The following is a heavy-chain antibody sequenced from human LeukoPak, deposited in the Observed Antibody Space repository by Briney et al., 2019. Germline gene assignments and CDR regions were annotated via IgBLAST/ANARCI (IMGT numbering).Heavy chain of an antibody. D-gene: IGHD2-15*01. CDR3: ARDYCSGGRCYSVDY. V-gene: IGHV3-48*04. CDR2: ITSSSSSI. J-gene: IGHJ4*02. CDR1: GFTFSSYS. Sequence: GGSLRLSCAASGFTFSSYSLNWVRQAPGKGREGFSYITSSSSSIYYADSVKGRFTISRDNAKNSLYLQMNSLRAEDTAMYYCARDYCSGGRCYSVDYWGQGTLVTVSS.